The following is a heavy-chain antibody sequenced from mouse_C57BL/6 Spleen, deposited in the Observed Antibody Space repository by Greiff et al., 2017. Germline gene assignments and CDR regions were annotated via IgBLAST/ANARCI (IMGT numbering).Heavy chain of an antibody. Sequence: VQLQQSGAELVMPGASVKLSCKASGYTFTSYWMHWVKQRPGQGLEWIGEIDPSDSYTNYNQKFKGKSTLTVDKSSSTAYMQLSSLTSEDSAVYYCARSEYYGSGAYWGQGTLVTVSA. CDR3: ARSEYYGSGAY. J-gene: IGHJ3*01. CDR1: GYTFTSYW. D-gene: IGHD1-1*01. CDR2: IDPSDSYT. V-gene: IGHV1-69*01.